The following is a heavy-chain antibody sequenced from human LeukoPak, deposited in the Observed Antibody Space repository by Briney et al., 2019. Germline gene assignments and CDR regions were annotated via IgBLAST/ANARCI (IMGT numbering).Heavy chain of an antibody. Sequence: GGSLRLSCAASGFTFSSYSMNWVRQAPGKGLEWVSSITSSSSYIYYADSVKGRFTISRDNAKNSLYLRMNSLRAEDTAVYYCAREHALGDYWGQGTLVTVSS. CDR1: GFTFSSYS. CDR2: ITSSSSYI. D-gene: IGHD2-2*01. V-gene: IGHV3-21*01. CDR3: AREHALGDY. J-gene: IGHJ4*02.